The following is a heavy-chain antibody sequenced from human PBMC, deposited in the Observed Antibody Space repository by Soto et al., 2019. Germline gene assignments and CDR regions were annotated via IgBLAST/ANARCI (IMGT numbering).Heavy chain of an antibody. V-gene: IGHV4-34*01. J-gene: IGHJ4*02. CDR1: GGSFSGYY. CDR2: INHSGST. D-gene: IGHD3-10*01. Sequence: SETLSLTCAVYGGSFSGYYWSWIRQPPGKGLEWIGEINHSGSTNYNPSLKSRVTISVDTSKNQFSLKLSSVTAADTAVYYCARGGLLWFGELLYYFDYWGQGTLVTVSS. CDR3: ARGGLLWFGELLYYFDY.